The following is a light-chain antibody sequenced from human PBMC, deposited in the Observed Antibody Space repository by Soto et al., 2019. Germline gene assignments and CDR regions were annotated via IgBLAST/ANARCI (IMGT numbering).Light chain of an antibody. V-gene: IGKV3-11*01. CDR3: QQRSNWPPIT. J-gene: IGKJ5*01. Sequence: EIVLTQPPGTLSLSPGETATLSCRASQSVSSNLAWYQQKPGQAPRLLIYGASTRATGIPARFSGSGSGTEFTLTISSLEPEDFAVYYRQQRSNWPPITFGQGTRLEIK. CDR2: GAS. CDR1: QSVSSN.